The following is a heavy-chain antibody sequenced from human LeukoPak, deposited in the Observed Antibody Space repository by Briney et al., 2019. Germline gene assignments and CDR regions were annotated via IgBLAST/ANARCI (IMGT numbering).Heavy chain of an antibody. J-gene: IGHJ4*02. V-gene: IGHV1-18*01. CDR1: GYTFTSYG. CDR2: ISAYNGNT. Sequence: GASVKVSCKASGYTFTSYGISWVRQAPGQGLEWMGWISAYNGNTNYAQKLQGRVTMTTDTSTSTAYMELRSLRSDDTAVYYCARRDTYYDFWSGYYLDYWGQGTLVTVSS. CDR3: ARRDTYYDFWSGYYLDY. D-gene: IGHD3-3*01.